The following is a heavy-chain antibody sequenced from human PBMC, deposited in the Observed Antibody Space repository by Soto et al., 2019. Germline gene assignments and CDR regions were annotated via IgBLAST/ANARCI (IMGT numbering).Heavy chain of an antibody. CDR3: ARGGYSGNSKDPFYI. CDR2: IYPGDSDT. CDR1: GYTFTPYW. J-gene: IGHJ3*02. D-gene: IGHD6-25*01. V-gene: IGHV5-51*01. Sequence: GESLKISCKGPGYTFTPYWIGWVRQMPGKGLEWMWIIYPGDSDTRYSPSFQGQVTISADKSISTAYLQWSILKGSDTAMFYCARGGYSGNSKDPFYIWGPGTMVTVSS.